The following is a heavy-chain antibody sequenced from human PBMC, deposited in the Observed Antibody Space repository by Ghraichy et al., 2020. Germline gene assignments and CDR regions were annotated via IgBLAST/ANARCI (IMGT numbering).Heavy chain of an antibody. Sequence: ETLSLTCAVYGGSFSGYYWSWIRQPPGKGLEWIGEINHSGSTNYNPSLKSRVTISVDTSKNQFSLKLSSVTAADTAVYYCARATVEGGDAFDIWGQGTMVTVSS. D-gene: IGHD4-23*01. CDR1: GGSFSGYY. V-gene: IGHV4-34*01. J-gene: IGHJ3*02. CDR3: ARATVEGGDAFDI. CDR2: INHSGST.